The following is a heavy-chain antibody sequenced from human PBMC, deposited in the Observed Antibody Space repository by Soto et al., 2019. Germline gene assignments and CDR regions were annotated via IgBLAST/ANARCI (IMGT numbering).Heavy chain of an antibody. J-gene: IGHJ4*02. V-gene: IGHV3-15*01. D-gene: IGHD3-10*01. CDR2: IKSKTDGGTT. CDR1: DFPFINGW. CDR3: TTAVTGMSGGDN. Sequence: EVQLVESGGGLVKPGGSLTISCTTADFPFINGWLSWVRRPPGKGLEWVGRIKSKTDGGTTDYAGSVKGRFTISRDDPKDTMYLQMNSLKNDDTGVYYCTTAVTGMSGGDNWGQGPPVTVSS.